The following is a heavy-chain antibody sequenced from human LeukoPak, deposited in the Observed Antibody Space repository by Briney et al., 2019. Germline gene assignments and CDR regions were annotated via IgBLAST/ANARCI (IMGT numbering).Heavy chain of an antibody. CDR3: AKDTEFGEPYHGMDV. J-gene: IGHJ6*02. V-gene: IGHV3-9*01. CDR2: ISWNGGSV. D-gene: IGHD3-10*01. Sequence: PGGSLRLSCAVSGFSLDDHAMHWVRQAPGKGLEWVSGISWNGGSVDYADSVKGRFIISRDNAKKSLYSQMNSLRREDTALYYCAKDTEFGEPYHGMDVWGQGTTVTVSS. CDR1: GFSLDDHA.